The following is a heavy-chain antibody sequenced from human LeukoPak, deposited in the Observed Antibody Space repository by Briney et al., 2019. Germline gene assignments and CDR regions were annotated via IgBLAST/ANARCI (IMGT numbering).Heavy chain of an antibody. CDR1: GGSFSGYY. D-gene: IGHD3-10*01. V-gene: IGHV4-34*01. CDR2: INHSGST. Sequence: SETLSLTCAVYGGSFSGYYWSWIRQPPGKGLEWIGEINHSGSTNYNPSLKSRVTISVDTSKNQFSLKLSSVTAADTAVYYCARGTMVRGVIIDYWGQGTLVTVSS. J-gene: IGHJ4*02. CDR3: ARGTMVRGVIIDY.